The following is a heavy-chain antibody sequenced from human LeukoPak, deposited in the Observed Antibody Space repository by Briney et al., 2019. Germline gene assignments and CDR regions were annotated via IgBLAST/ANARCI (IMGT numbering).Heavy chain of an antibody. CDR3: ATSGDCSSTSCYTHQDY. Sequence: GASVKVSCKASGYTFTSYGISWVRQAPGQGLEWMGWINPNSGGTNYAQKFQGRVTMTRDTSISTAYMELSRLRSDDTAVYYCATSGDCSSTSCYTHQDYWGQGTLVTVSS. CDR2: INPNSGGT. V-gene: IGHV1-2*02. D-gene: IGHD2-2*02. J-gene: IGHJ4*02. CDR1: GYTFTSYG.